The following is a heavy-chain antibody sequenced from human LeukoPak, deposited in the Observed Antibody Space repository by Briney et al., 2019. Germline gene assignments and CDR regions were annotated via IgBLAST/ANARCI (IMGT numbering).Heavy chain of an antibody. Sequence: GGSLRLSCAASGFTFSDYHMSWIRQAPEKGLEWVSYISSSGSTIYYADSVKGRFTISRDNAKNSLYLQMNSLRAEDTAVYYCARDSQFHYYYYGMDVWGQGTTVTVSS. V-gene: IGHV3-11*01. CDR1: GFTFSDYH. J-gene: IGHJ6*02. CDR2: ISSSGSTI. D-gene: IGHD2-21*01. CDR3: ARDSQFHYYYYGMDV.